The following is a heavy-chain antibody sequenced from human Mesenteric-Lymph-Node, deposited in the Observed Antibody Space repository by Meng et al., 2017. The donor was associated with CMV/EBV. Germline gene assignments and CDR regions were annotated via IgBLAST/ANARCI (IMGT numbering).Heavy chain of an antibody. CDR2: NYHSGST. CDR3: ARAPLTGEVLKRWFDP. J-gene: IGHJ5*02. CDR1: GGPIRKWNG. V-gene: IGHV4-4*02. Sequence: GGPIRKWNGVSWVRQPPGKGLEGIWENYHSGSTKYNPYLKSRVPISGDKSKNQFSLKVSSVTAAEKAVYYCARAPLTGEVLKRWFDPWGQGTLVTVSS. D-gene: IGHD3-9*01.